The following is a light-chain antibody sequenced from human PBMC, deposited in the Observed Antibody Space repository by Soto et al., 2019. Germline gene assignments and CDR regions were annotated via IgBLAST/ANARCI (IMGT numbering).Light chain of an antibody. J-gene: IGKJ1*01. V-gene: IGKV1-39*01. CDR1: QSISNY. Sequence: DIQLTQSPSSLSASVGDRVSISCRASQSISNYLNWYQQKPGKAPKRLIYAASSLQSGVPSRFSGSGSGTDFTLTISSLQPEDFANYSCQQSYSTTWTFGQGTKVDIK. CDR2: AAS. CDR3: QQSYSTTWT.